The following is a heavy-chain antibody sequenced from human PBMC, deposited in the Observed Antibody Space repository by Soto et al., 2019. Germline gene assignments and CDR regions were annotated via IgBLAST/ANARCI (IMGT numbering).Heavy chain of an antibody. CDR1: GFTFSSYA. D-gene: IGHD6-13*01. Sequence: GGSLRLSCAASGFTFSSYAMSWVRQAPGKGLEWVSAISGSGGSTYYADSVKGRFTISRDNSKNTLYLQMNSLRAEDTAVYYCAKAGFIMAPRQQLAGDAFDIWGQGTMVTVSS. J-gene: IGHJ3*02. CDR3: AKAGFIMAPRQQLAGDAFDI. V-gene: IGHV3-23*01. CDR2: ISGSGGST.